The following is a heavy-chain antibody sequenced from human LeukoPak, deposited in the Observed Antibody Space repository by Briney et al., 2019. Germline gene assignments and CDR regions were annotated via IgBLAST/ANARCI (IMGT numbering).Heavy chain of an antibody. CDR2: IYYSGST. CDR1: GGSISSYY. J-gene: IGHJ3*02. V-gene: IGHV4-59*08. CDR3: ARARNTNDAFDI. Sequence: PSETLSLTCTVSGGSISSYYWSWIRQPPGKGLEWIGYIYYSGSTNYNPSLKSRVTISVDTSKNQFSLKLSSVTAAGTAVYYCARARNTNDAFDIWGQGTMVTVSS.